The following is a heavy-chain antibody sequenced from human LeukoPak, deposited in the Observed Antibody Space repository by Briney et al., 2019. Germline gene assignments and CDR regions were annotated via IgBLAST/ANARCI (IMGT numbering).Heavy chain of an antibody. J-gene: IGHJ3*02. Sequence: SQTQSLTCTVSGGSISSGSYYWSWIRQPAGKGLEWIGRIYTSGSTNYNPSLKSRVTISVDTSKNQFSLTLSSVTAADTAVYYCATPSRDGYNKDAFDIWGQGTMVTVSS. CDR3: ATPSRDGYNKDAFDI. V-gene: IGHV4-61*02. CDR1: GGSISSGSYY. D-gene: IGHD5-24*01. CDR2: IYTSGST.